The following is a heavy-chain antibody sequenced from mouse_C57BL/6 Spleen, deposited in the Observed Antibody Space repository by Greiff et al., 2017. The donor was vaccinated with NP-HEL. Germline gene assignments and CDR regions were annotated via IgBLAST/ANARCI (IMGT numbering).Heavy chain of an antibody. CDR1: GYAFSSSW. V-gene: IGHV1-82*01. CDR3: ARSGVYSNYGYFDV. J-gene: IGHJ1*03. Sequence: VQVVESGPELVKPGASVKISCKASGYAFSSSWMNWVKQRPGKGLEWIGRIYPGDGDPNYNGKFKGKATLTADKSSSTAYMQLSSLTSEDSAVYFCARSGVYSNYGYFDVWGTGTTVTVSS. CDR2: IYPGDGDP. D-gene: IGHD2-5*01.